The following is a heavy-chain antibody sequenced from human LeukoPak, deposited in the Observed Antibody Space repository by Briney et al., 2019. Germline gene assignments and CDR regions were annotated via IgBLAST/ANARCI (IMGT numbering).Heavy chain of an antibody. CDR3: GRNYGDYTGFDY. Sequence: PGGSLRLSCAASGFTFSSYEMNWVRQAPGKGLEWVSYISSSGSTIYYADSVKGRFTISRDNAKNSLYLQMNSLRAEDTAVYYCGRNYGDYTGFDYWGQGTLVTVSS. CDR2: ISSSGSTI. D-gene: IGHD4-17*01. V-gene: IGHV3-48*03. CDR1: GFTFSSYE. J-gene: IGHJ4*02.